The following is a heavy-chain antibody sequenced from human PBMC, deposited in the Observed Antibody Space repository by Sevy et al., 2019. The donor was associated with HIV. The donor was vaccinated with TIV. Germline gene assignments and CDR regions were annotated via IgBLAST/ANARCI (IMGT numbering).Heavy chain of an antibody. CDR2: ISYDGSNK. CDR1: GFTFINHA. V-gene: IGHV3-30*04. J-gene: IGHJ6*02. CDR3: ARDLNSGYANYYYYCMDV. D-gene: IGHD5-12*01. Sequence: GGSLRLSCAASGFTFINHAMHWVRQAPGKGLEWVTVISYDGSNKYYADSVKGRFTISRDTSKSTVYLQMDSPRAEDTAVYYCARDLNSGYANYYYYCMDVWGQGTTVTVSS.